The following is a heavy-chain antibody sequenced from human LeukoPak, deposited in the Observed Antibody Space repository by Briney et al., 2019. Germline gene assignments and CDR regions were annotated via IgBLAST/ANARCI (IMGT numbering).Heavy chain of an antibody. Sequence: SETLSLTCTVSGGSISSYYWSWIRQPPGKGLEWIGYIYYSGSTYYNPSLKSRVTISVDTSKNQFSLNLRFVTAADTAVYYCARDSGSYPHATFDIWGQGTLVTVSS. V-gene: IGHV4-59*12. CDR1: GGSISSYY. CDR3: ARDSGSYPHATFDI. J-gene: IGHJ3*02. D-gene: IGHD1-26*01. CDR2: IYYSGST.